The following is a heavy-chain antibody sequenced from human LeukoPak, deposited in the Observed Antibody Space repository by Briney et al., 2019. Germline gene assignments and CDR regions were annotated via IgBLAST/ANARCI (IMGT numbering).Heavy chain of an antibody. D-gene: IGHD7-27*01. CDR1: GYTFTSYY. CDR2: INPNSGGT. J-gene: IGHJ4*02. Sequence: GASVKVSCKASGYTFTSYYMHWVRQAPGQGLEWMGWINPNSGGTNYAQKFQGRVTMTRDTSISTAYMELSRLRSDDTAVYYCARDHELGSSGFDYWGQGTLVTVSS. V-gene: IGHV1-2*02. CDR3: ARDHELGSSGFDY.